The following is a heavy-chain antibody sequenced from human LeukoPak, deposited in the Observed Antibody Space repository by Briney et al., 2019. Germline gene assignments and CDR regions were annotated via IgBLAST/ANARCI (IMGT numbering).Heavy chain of an antibody. Sequence: VSVKVSCKASGYTFTGYYMHWVRQAPGQGLEWMGWINPNSGGTNYAQKFQGRVTMTRDTSISTAYMELSRLRSDDTAVYYCARDSSSWEVSSDNWFDPWGQGTLVIVSS. CDR3: ARDSSSWEVSSDNWFDP. J-gene: IGHJ5*02. CDR2: INPNSGGT. CDR1: GYTFTGYY. V-gene: IGHV1-2*02. D-gene: IGHD6-13*01.